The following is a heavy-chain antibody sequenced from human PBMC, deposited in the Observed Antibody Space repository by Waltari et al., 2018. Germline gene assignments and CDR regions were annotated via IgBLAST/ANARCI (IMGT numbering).Heavy chain of an antibody. CDR2: IIPIFDTP. CDR3: ARDVSLVVTDDDPDI. CDR1: GDTFSTYD. Sequence: QVQLVQSGAEVKKPGSSVKVSCKASGDTFSTYDITWVRQAPGQGLEWMGGIIPIFDTPSYPQKVQCRVTITADASSKTAYMELGSLRSEDTAVYYCARDVSLVVTDDDPDIWGQGTMVTVSS. V-gene: IGHV1-69*12. J-gene: IGHJ3*02. D-gene: IGHD3-16*01.